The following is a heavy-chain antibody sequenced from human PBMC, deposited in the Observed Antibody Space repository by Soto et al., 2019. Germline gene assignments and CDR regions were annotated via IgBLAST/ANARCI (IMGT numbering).Heavy chain of an antibody. J-gene: IGHJ5*02. V-gene: IGHV1-18*01. CDR3: ARDPHDFWTSYWFDP. D-gene: IGHD3-3*01. Sequence: ASVKVSCKTSGYTFNTYGINWVRQAPGQGLELMGWISAYDGKTTYAEKFQGRVTLTTDTSTSTAYMELRSLRSDDTAIYYCARDPHDFWTSYWFDPWGQGTPGTVSS. CDR2: ISAYDGKT. CDR1: GYTFNTYG.